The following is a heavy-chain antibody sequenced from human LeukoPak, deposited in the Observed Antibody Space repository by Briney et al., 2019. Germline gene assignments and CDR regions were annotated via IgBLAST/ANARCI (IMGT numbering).Heavy chain of an antibody. D-gene: IGHD3-10*01. J-gene: IGHJ5*02. CDR1: GGSITSSNYY. CDR2: IYYSGST. V-gene: IGHV4-39*01. Sequence: SSETLSLTCTVSGGSITSSNYYWGWIRQPPGKGLEWIVTIYYSGSTYYNPSLKGRVPISVDASKNQFSLRLTSVTAADTAVYYCASYYYDSGTFYTKYFDPWGQGTLVTVSS. CDR3: ASYYYDSGTFYTKYFDP.